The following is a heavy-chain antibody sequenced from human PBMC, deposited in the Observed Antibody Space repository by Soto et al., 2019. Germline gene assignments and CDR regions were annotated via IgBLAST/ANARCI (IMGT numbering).Heavy chain of an antibody. V-gene: IGHV3-33*03. D-gene: IGHD6-19*01. CDR2: IWYDGSYT. Sequence: QVHLAESGGGVVQPGTSLRLSCAASGFPFDRYAIHWVRQAPGKGLEWVAAIWYDGSYTYYGEYVKGRLLISRDNSKNTVFLEMNSLRAEDAAVYFCAKGRIAEAAGAFDSWWPGTRVIVSS. CDR3: AKGRIAEAAGAFDS. J-gene: IGHJ3*01. CDR1: GFPFDRYA.